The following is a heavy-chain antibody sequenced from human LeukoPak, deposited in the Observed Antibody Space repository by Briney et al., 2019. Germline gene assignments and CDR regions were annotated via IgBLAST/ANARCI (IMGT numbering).Heavy chain of an antibody. CDR2: ISLDGRNK. J-gene: IGHJ6*02. V-gene: IGHV3-30*18. CDR1: GFSFSSYG. D-gene: IGHD4-17*01. Sequence: PRGSLRLSCAASGFSFSSYGMHWVRQAPGKGLEWVAVISLDGRNKYYGDSVKGRFTISRDNSKNTLYLQMNTLRAEDTAVYYCAKDLYADYDYYYYSGMDVWGQGTTVTVSS. CDR3: AKDLYADYDYYYYSGMDV.